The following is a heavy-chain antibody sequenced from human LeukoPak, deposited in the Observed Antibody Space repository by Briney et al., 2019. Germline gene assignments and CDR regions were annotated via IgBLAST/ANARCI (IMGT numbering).Heavy chain of an antibody. Sequence: ASVKVSCKASGYTFTSYDIHWVRQDPGRGLDYLGWMNPNSGKTGYTQKFQGRLSMTRDTSISTAYLELNSLTSEDTAVYYCARGGGFSFGAQSYYQFSFWGQGTLVTVSS. CDR2: MNPNSGKT. V-gene: IGHV1-8*01. J-gene: IGHJ4*02. D-gene: IGHD1-26*01. CDR3: ARGGGFSFGAQSYYQFSF. CDR1: GYTFTSYD.